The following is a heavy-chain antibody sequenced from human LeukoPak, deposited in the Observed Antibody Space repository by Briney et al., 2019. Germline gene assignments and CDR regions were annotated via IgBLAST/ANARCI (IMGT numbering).Heavy chain of an antibody. V-gene: IGHV4-59*02. D-gene: IGHD7-27*01. CDR1: GASVTDYY. J-gene: IGHJ5*02. CDR3: TRGHWGLQS. CDR2: IHHSGNS. Sequence: SETLSLTCTVSGASVTDYYWSWIRQSPGKGLEWINYIHHSGNSDDNRSLRSRVTTSLDTSKNQFSLNLISVTAADTAVYYCTRGHWGLQSWSQGTLVTVSS.